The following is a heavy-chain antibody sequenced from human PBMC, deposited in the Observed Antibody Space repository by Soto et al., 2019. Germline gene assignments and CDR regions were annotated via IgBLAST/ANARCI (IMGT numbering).Heavy chain of an antibody. Sequence: PSETLSLTCTVSGGSISSSGYSWGWIRQPPGKGLEWIGNIFYSGATYYNPSLKSRVTVSVDTSKNQFSLKLSSVTAADTAVYYCASYGSGSYEYYFDSWGQGALLTVSS. J-gene: IGHJ4*02. CDR2: IFYSGAT. CDR1: GGSISSSGYS. V-gene: IGHV4-39*01. D-gene: IGHD3-10*01. CDR3: ASYGSGSYEYYFDS.